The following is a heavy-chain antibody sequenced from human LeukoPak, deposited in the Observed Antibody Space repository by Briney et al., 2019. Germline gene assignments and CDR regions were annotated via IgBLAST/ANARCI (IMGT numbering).Heavy chain of an antibody. Sequence: SETLSLTCTVSGGSISSSSYYWGWIRQPPGKGLEWIGSIYYSGSTYYNPSLKSRVTISVDTSKNQFSLKLSSVTAADTAVYYCARVVGDLDYWGQGTLVTVSS. V-gene: IGHV4-39*07. CDR3: ARVVGDLDY. CDR2: IYYSGST. J-gene: IGHJ4*02. D-gene: IGHD4-17*01. CDR1: GGSISSSSYY.